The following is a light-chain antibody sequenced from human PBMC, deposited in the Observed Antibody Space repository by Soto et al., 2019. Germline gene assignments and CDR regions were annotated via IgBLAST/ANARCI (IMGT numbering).Light chain of an antibody. CDR3: GSWDSSLSAYV. J-gene: IGLJ1*01. V-gene: IGLV1-51*01. Sequence: QSALTQPPSVSCAPGQKVTISCSGSSSNIGGNSVSWYQQLPGTAPKLLIYDDNKRPSGIPDRFSGSKSGTSATLGITGFQTGDEADYYCGSWDSSLSAYVFGTGTKVTVL. CDR2: DDN. CDR1: SSNIGGNS.